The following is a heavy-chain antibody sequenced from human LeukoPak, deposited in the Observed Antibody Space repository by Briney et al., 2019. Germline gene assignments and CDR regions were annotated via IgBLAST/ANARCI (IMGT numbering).Heavy chain of an antibody. D-gene: IGHD3-10*01. Sequence: GGSLGLSCAASGFTFSSYSMNWVRQAPGKGLEWVSYISSSSSTIYYADSVKGRFTISRDNAKNSLYLQMNSLRAEDTAVYYCARDQGSGSYLAYMDVWGKGPRSPSP. CDR2: ISSSSSTI. CDR3: ARDQGSGSYLAYMDV. J-gene: IGHJ6*03. V-gene: IGHV3-48*04. CDR1: GFTFSSYS.